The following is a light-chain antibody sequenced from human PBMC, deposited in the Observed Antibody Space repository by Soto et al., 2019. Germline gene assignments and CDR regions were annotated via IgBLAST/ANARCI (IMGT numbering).Light chain of an antibody. V-gene: IGKV3-20*01. J-gene: IGKJ3*01. CDR1: QSVSSSY. CDR3: QQYGSSPLFT. CDR2: GAS. Sequence: EIVLTQSPGTLSLSPGERATLSCRASQSVSSSYFAWYQQKPGQAPRLLIYGASSRASGIPDRFSGSGSGTDFTLTISRLEPEDCAVYYCQQYGSSPLFTFGPGTKVDI.